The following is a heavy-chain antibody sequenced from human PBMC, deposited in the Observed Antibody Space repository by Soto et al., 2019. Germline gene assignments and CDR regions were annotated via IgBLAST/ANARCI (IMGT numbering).Heavy chain of an antibody. Sequence: ASVKVSCKPSGYTFTTYPLHWVRQAPGQSLEWMGWINPVNGDTGYSQSFQGRVTTTRNASASTAYMELSSLRSEDTAVYYCARKDYYGSGFYYFGYWGQGTLVTVSS. V-gene: IGHV1-3*01. J-gene: IGHJ4*02. CDR3: ARKDYYGSGFYYFGY. CDR1: GYTFTTYP. CDR2: INPVNGDT. D-gene: IGHD3-10*01.